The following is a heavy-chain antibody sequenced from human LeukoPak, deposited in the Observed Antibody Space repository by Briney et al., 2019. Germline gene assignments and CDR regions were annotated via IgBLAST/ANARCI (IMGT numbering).Heavy chain of an antibody. CDR1: GYSFTSYW. Sequence: GESLKISCKGSGYSFTSYWIGWVRQMPGKGLEWMGIIYPGDSDTRYSPSFQGQVTISADKSISTAYLQWSSLKASDTAMYYCARSDYYGSGSYPWDWFDPWSQGTLVTVSS. CDR3: ARSDYYGSGSYPWDWFDP. CDR2: IYPGDSDT. J-gene: IGHJ5*02. V-gene: IGHV5-51*01. D-gene: IGHD3-10*01.